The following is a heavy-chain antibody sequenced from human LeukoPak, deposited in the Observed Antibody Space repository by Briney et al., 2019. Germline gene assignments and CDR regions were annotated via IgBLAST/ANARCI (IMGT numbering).Heavy chain of an antibody. CDR2: IFPGDSDT. D-gene: IGHD5-18*01. V-gene: IGHV5-51*01. CDR3: ARLVDTSMARFDY. Sequence: GESLKISCKGSGYSFTNYWIGWVRQMPGKDLEWMGIIFPGDSDTRYSPSFQGQVTISADKSINTAYLQWSSLKASDTAMYYCARLVDTSMARFDYWGQGTPVTVSS. J-gene: IGHJ4*02. CDR1: GYSFTNYW.